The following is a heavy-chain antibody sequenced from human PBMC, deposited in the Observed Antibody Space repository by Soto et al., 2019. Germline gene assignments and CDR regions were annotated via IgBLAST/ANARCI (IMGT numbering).Heavy chain of an antibody. CDR3: VREGVSLMDAFDV. CDR2: VSSSGSTI. Sequence: PEESLRLSCAASALTFSSYEMNWVRQAPGKGLEWVSYVSSSGSTIYYADSVKGRFSISRDNAKNSLYLQMNSLRAEDTALYYCVREGVSLMDAFDVWGQGTMVTVSS. CDR1: ALTFSSYE. D-gene: IGHD2-8*01. V-gene: IGHV3-48*03. J-gene: IGHJ3*01.